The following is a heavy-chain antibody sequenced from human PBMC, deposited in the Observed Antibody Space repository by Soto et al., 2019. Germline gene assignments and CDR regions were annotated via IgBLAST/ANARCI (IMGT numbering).Heavy chain of an antibody. CDR2: ISNDGINK. D-gene: IGHD6-19*01. CDR1: GFTFSGYG. V-gene: IGHV3-30*18. J-gene: IGHJ4*02. CDR3: SKDRVSEHNNGWPQGS. Sequence: PGGSLRLSCAASGFTFSGYGMHWVRQAPGKGLEWVAVISNDGINKYYGDSVKGRFTISRDNSKNTLYLQMNNLRAEDTAVYYCSKDRVSEHNNGWPQGSWGQGTQVTVSS.